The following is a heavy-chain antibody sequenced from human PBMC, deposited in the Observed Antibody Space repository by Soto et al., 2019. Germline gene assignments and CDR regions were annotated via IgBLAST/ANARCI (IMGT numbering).Heavy chain of an antibody. CDR2: IRSKANSYAT. CDR3: TRHGDDFWSGYHHPTLYYYYYMDV. CDR1: GFTFSGSA. Sequence: GGSLRLSCAASGFTFSGSAMHWVRQASGKGLEWVGRIRSKANSYATAYAASVKGRFTISRDDSKNTAYLQMNSLKTQDTAVYYCTRHGDDFWSGYHHPTLYYYYYMDVWGKGTTVTVSS. J-gene: IGHJ6*03. D-gene: IGHD3-3*01. V-gene: IGHV3-73*01.